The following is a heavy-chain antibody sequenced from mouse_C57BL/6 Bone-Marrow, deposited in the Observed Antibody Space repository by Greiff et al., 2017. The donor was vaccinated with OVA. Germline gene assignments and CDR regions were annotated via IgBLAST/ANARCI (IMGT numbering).Heavy chain of an antibody. CDR3: ARHYGYDVEYYFDY. V-gene: IGHV1-72*01. Sequence: VQLQQPGAELVKPGASVKLSCKASGYTFTSYWMHWVKQRPGRGLEWIGRIAPNSGGTKYNEKFKSKATLTVDKPSSTAYMQLSSLTSEDSAVYYCARHYGYDVEYYFDYWGQGTTLTVSS. CDR2: IAPNSGGT. CDR1: GYTFTSYW. D-gene: IGHD2-2*01. J-gene: IGHJ2*01.